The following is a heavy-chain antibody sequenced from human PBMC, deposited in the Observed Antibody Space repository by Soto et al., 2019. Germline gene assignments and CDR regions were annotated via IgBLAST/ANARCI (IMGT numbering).Heavy chain of an antibody. V-gene: IGHV4-30-4*01. Sequence: QVQLQESGPGLVKPSQTLSLTCTVSGASISRGDYYWSWIRQAPGKGLEWIGYIYYSGNTYYNPSLKSRVAISVDTSKNQFSLKRTSVTAADTAVYYCAREGREEPLFDPWGQGTLVTVSS. D-gene: IGHD1-26*01. CDR1: GASISRGDYY. CDR2: IYYSGNT. CDR3: AREGREEPLFDP. J-gene: IGHJ5*02.